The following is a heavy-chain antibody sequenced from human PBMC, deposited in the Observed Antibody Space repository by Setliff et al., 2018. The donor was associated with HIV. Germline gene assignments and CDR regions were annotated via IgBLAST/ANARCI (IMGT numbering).Heavy chain of an antibody. CDR3: ARERGGGDTIMGDFDH. D-gene: IGHD5-18*01. CDR2: INPSGIT. V-gene: IGHV4-34*01. Sequence: SETLSLTCSVSGGPVSGHFWAWIRQPPGKGLEWIGDINPSGITHYNPSLKSRVTMSADTSKNQFSLKLSSTTAADTAVYYCARERGGGDTIMGDFDHWGQGTLVTVSS. CDR1: GGPVSGHF. J-gene: IGHJ4*02.